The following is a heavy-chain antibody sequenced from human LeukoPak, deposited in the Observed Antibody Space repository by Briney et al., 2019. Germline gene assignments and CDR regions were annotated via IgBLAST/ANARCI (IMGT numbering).Heavy chain of an antibody. CDR2: ITTTGGRA. Sequence: PGGSLRLSCAASGFTLSSYAMSWVRQAPGKGLEWVSGITTTGGRAYYADSVKGRFTISRDNAKNTLYLQMNSLRAEDTAVYYCARAGRIAAAGLNWFDPWGQGTLVTVSS. CDR1: GFTLSSYA. CDR3: ARAGRIAAAGLNWFDP. D-gene: IGHD6-13*01. V-gene: IGHV3-23*01. J-gene: IGHJ5*02.